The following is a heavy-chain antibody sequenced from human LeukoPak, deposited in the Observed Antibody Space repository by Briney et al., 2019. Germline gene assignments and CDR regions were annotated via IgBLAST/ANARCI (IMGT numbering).Heavy chain of an antibody. CDR2: ISGSGGST. CDR1: GFTFSSYA. J-gene: IGHJ4*02. CDR3: AKDLGDIVGPTPPERSFDY. D-gene: IGHD1-26*01. Sequence: PGGSLRLSCAASGFTFSSYAMSWVRQAPGKGLEWVSAISGSGGSTYYADSVKGRFTISRDNSKNTLYLQMNSLRAEDTAVYYCAKDLGDIVGPTPPERSFDYWGQGTLVTVSS. V-gene: IGHV3-23*01.